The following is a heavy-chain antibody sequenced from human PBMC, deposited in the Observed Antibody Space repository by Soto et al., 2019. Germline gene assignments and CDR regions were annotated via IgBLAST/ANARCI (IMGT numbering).Heavy chain of an antibody. CDR1: GFTFSDYY. J-gene: IGHJ6*02. D-gene: IGHD3-10*01. V-gene: IGHV3-11*05. CDR3: ARDGGSGTPFPVYYCYYGMDV. CDR2: ISSSSSYT. Sequence: QVQLVESGGGLVKPGGSLRLSCAASGFTFSDYYMSWIRQAPGKGLEWVSYISSSSSYTSYADSVKGRFTISRDNAKNALFLQMNSLIAEDAAVYYCARDGGSGTPFPVYYCYYGMDVWGQGTTVTVSS.